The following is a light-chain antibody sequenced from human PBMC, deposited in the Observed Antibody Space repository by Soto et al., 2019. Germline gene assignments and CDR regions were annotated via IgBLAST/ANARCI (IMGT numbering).Light chain of an antibody. Sequence: QSALTQPASVSGSPGQSITVSCTGTSSDVGGYNYVSWYQQHPGKAPRLMIYDVTNRPSGVSNRFSGSKSGNTASLTISGLQAEDEADYYCSSYRRASTYVFGNGTKVTVL. J-gene: IGLJ1*01. CDR3: SSYRRASTYV. CDR2: DVT. CDR1: SSDVGGYNY. V-gene: IGLV2-14*03.